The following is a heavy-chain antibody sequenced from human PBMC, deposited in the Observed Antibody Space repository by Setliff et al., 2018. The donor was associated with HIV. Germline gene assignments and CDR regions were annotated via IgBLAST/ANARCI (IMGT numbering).Heavy chain of an antibody. V-gene: IGHV1-18*01. CDR1: GYNLTNYG. D-gene: IGHD4-17*01. Sequence: ASVKVSCKASGYNLTNYGISWVRQAPGQGLEWMGWISADNGDTNYPQKLQGRVTMTTDTSTSTAYMELRSLRSDDTAVYYCARVIDYGVLYWSYYMDVWGKGTTVTVSS. CDR3: ARVIDYGVLYWSYYMDV. CDR2: ISADNGDT. J-gene: IGHJ6*03.